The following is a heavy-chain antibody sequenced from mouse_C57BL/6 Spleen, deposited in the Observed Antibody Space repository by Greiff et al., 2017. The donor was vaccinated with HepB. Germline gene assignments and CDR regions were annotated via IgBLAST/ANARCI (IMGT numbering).Heavy chain of an antibody. CDR3: ARRGLIYYYGSSLYYFDY. J-gene: IGHJ2*01. D-gene: IGHD1-1*01. CDR2: IDPSDRYT. CDR1: GYTFTSYW. Sequence: VQLQQPGAELVKPGASVKLSCKASGYTFTSYWMQWVKQRPGQGLEWIGEIDPSDRYTNYNHKFKGKATLPVDTSSSTAYMQLSSLTSEDSAVYYCARRGLIYYYGSSLYYFDYWGQGTTLTVSS. V-gene: IGHV1-50*01.